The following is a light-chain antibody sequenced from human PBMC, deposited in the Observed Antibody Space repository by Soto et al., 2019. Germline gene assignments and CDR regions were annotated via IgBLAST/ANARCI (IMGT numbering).Light chain of an antibody. CDR1: QSISSW. CDR2: DAS. J-gene: IGKJ1*01. V-gene: IGKV1-5*01. CDR3: QQYNSWT. Sequence: DIQRTQSPSTLAASVGDIVTITCRSRQSISSWLAWYQQKPGKAPKLLIYDASSLESGVPSRFSGSGSGTEFTLTISSLHPDDFATYYCQQYNSWTFGQGPKVEIK.